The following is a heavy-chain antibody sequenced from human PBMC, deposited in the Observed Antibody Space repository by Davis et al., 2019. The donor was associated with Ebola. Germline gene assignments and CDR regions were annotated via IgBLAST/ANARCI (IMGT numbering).Heavy chain of an antibody. D-gene: IGHD3-22*01. CDR1: GFTSGNYA. Sequence: PGGPLRPSCAAPGFTSGNYAMNWVRQAPGKGLEWVSSLSGSGDSTYYAGPVKGRFTSPRDNSKNTLLLQMHTLRAEDTAVYYCARGHYYDLTGYYRYYYYMDVWGKGTTVTVSS. J-gene: IGHJ6*03. CDR2: LSGSGDST. CDR3: ARGHYYDLTGYYRYYYYMDV. V-gene: IGHV3-23*01.